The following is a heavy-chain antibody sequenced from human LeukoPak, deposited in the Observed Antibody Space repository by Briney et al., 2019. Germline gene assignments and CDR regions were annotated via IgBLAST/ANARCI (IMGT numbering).Heavy chain of an antibody. CDR3: ASPPAWIQSYVIDV. Sequence: GGSQSLLCGAWGLTLSTYWEMWVRHARERGGEGVATLNRDGIVTYYMHSVKGRFTISTDNTKNSLYLQMNSLRAEDTALYYCASPPAWIQSYVIDVWGKGTPVSVS. CDR2: LNRDGIVT. V-gene: IGHV3-7*01. D-gene: IGHD5-18*01. J-gene: IGHJ6*03. CDR1: GLTLSTYW.